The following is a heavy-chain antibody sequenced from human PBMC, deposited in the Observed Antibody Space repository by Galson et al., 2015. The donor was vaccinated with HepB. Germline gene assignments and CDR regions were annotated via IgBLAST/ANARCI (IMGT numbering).Heavy chain of an antibody. CDR3: ARDWGTDYYDSSGRDY. D-gene: IGHD3-22*01. Sequence: GYTFTSYYMHWVRQAPGQGLEWMGIINPSGGSTSYAQKFQGRVTMTRDTSTSTVYMELSSLRSEDTAVYYCARDWGTDYYDSSGRDYWGQGTLVTVPS. CDR1: GYTFTSYY. CDR2: INPSGGST. J-gene: IGHJ4*02. V-gene: IGHV1-46*03.